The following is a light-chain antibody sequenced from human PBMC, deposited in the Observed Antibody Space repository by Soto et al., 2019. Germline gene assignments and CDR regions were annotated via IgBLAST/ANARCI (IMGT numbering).Light chain of an antibody. V-gene: IGKV1-5*03. CDR3: QHYNSYSEA. J-gene: IGKJ1*01. Sequence: IQMTQSPSTFSLSVVDRVTITCRASQTISSWLAWYQQKPGKAPKLLIYKASTLKSGVPSRFSGSGSGTEFTLTISSLQPDDFATYCCQHYNSYSEAFGQGTKVDIK. CDR1: QTISSW. CDR2: KAS.